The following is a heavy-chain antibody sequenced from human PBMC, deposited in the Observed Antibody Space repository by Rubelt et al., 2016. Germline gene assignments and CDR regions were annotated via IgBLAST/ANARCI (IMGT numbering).Heavy chain of an antibody. V-gene: IGHV4-34*01. J-gene: IGHJ5*02. Sequence: QVQLQQWGAGLLKPSETLSLTCAVYGGSFSGYYWSWIRQPPGQGLEWIGEINHSGSTNYNPSLKSRVNIAVDTSKTQLPLKLGSVTAADTAVDYCARGLARAAAAPRRLWFDPWGQGTLVTVSS. CDR3: ARGLARAAAAPRRLWFDP. CDR2: INHSGST. CDR1: GGSFSGYY. D-gene: IGHD6-13*01.